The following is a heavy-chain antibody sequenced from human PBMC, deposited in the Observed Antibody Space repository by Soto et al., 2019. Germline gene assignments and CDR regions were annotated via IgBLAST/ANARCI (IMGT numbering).Heavy chain of an antibody. V-gene: IGHV3-30*18. D-gene: IGHD2-8*01. CDR1: GFTFSSYG. J-gene: IGHJ5*02. CDR3: AKDLFRYCTNGVSCTPNSFDP. Sequence: PEGSLRLSCAAAGFTFSSYGMHWDRQAPGKGLAWAAVISYDVSNKYYADSVKSRFTISRYNSKNTLYLQMNSLRAEDTAVYYCAKDLFRYCTNGVSCTPNSFDPWGQGTRVTIGS. CDR2: ISYDVSNK.